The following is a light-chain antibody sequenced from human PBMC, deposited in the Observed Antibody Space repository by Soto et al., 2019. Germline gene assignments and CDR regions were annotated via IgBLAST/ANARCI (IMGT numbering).Light chain of an antibody. Sequence: DIQMTQSPSTLSASVGDRVTITCRASQSISSWLAWYQQKPGRAPKLLIYDASNLEAGVPSRFRGSGSGTDFTFTISRLQPEDIATYYCQQYENIPTFGQGTRLEIK. CDR3: QQYENIPT. J-gene: IGKJ5*01. V-gene: IGKV1-33*01. CDR2: DAS. CDR1: QSISSW.